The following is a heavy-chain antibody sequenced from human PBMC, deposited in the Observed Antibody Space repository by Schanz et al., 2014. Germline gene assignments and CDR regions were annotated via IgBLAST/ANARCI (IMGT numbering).Heavy chain of an antibody. CDR2: INSSGTYI. V-gene: IGHV3-21*02. CDR1: GFNFSSYS. Sequence: EVELVESGGGLVQPGGSLRLSCAASGFNFSSYSLNWVRQAPGKGLEWVSSINSSGTYISYADSLKGRFTISRDNAKNSLYLQMNSLRVEDTAVYYCAASSGWHPSTDYWGQGTLVTVSS. D-gene: IGHD6-19*01. CDR3: AASSGWHPSTDY. J-gene: IGHJ4*02.